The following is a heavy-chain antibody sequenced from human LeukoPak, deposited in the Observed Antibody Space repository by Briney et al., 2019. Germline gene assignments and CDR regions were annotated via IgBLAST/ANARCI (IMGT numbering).Heavy chain of an antibody. D-gene: IGHD3-22*01. V-gene: IGHV4-39*02. CDR1: GGSISISTFN. J-gene: IGHJ4*02. Sequence: PSETLSLTCTVSGGSISISTFNWAWIRQPPGRGLEWIGAIHYSGTTYYNPSLKSRVTISIDTSKNQFSLNLNSLTAADTAVYYCAREARESYDSSGSIDYWGQGTLVTVSS. CDR3: AREARESYDSSGSIDY. CDR2: IHYSGTT.